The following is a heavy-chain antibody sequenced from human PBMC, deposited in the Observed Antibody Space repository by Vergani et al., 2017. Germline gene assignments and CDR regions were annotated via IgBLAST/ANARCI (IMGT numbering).Heavy chain of an antibody. D-gene: IGHD6-19*01. CDR2: IYTSGST. J-gene: IGHJ4*02. CDR1: GGSLSSGSYY. CDR3: AKDSAWDGSGWYLDY. Sequence: QVQLPESGPGLVKPSQTLSLTCTVSGGSLSSGSYYWSWIRQPAGKGLEWIGRIYTSGSTNYNPSLKSRVTISVDTSKNQFSLKLSSVTAADSAVYYCAKDSAWDGSGWYLDYWGQGTLVTVSS. V-gene: IGHV4-61*02.